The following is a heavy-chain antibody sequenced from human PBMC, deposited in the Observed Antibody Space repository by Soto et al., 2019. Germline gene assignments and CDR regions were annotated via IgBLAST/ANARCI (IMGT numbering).Heavy chain of an antibody. CDR2: IIPIFGTA. D-gene: IGHD2-15*01. CDR1: GGTFSSYA. V-gene: IGHV1-69*13. Sequence: SVKVSCKASGGTFSSYAISWVRQAPGQGLEWMGGIIPIFGTANYAQKFQGRVTITADESTSTAYMELSSLRSEDTAVYYCARESDCSGGSCYSFDYWGQGTLVTVSS. CDR3: ARESDCSGGSCYSFDY. J-gene: IGHJ4*02.